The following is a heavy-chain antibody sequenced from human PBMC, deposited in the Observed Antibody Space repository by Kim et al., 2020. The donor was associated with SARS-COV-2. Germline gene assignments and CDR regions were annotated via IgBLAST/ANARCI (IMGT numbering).Heavy chain of an antibody. J-gene: IGHJ6*02. Sequence: SETLSLTCAVYVGSLSGYRWTWIRQSPGKGLEWIGEINPSGNTHCNPSLKSRVTISLDTTKNQFSLNLRSMTAADTAVYYCARGRTGVVPSPLLGLGPFFEFYALDVWGQGTTVTVSS. V-gene: IGHV4-34*01. D-gene: IGHD3-3*02. CDR1: VGSLSGYR. CDR3: ARGRTGVVPSPLLGLGPFFEFYALDV. CDR2: INPSGNT.